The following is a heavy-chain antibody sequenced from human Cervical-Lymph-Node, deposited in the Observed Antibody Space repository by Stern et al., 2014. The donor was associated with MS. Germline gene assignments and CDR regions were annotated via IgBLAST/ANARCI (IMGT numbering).Heavy chain of an antibody. Sequence: VQLQESGPGLVKPSETLSLTCTVSGGSISSYYWSWLRQPPGKGLEWIGYIYYSGSTNYHPSFKSRFTISVDTSKNQFSLKLSSVTAADTAVYYCARGGVATRPFDPWGQGTLVTVSS. CDR2: IYYSGST. J-gene: IGHJ5*02. CDR3: ARGGVATRPFDP. V-gene: IGHV4-59*01. D-gene: IGHD1-26*01. CDR1: GGSISSYY.